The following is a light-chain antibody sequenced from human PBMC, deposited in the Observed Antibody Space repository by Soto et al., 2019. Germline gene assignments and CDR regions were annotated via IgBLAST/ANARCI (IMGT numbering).Light chain of an antibody. V-gene: IGKV3-11*01. CDR2: DAS. CDR3: QLRSSWPPYT. J-gene: IGKJ2*01. CDR1: QSVGTY. Sequence: EFVLTQSPDTLSLSPGEGASLSCWASQSVGTYMAWYQHKPGQPPRLLIYDASKRATGIPARFSGSGSGTNFTFTISSLEPADFALYFCQLRSSWPPYTFAQGTKVEMK.